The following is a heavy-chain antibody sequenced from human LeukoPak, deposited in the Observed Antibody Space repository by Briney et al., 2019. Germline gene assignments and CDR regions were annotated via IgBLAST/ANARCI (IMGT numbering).Heavy chain of an antibody. D-gene: IGHD4-17*01. V-gene: IGHV4-59*12. CDR2: IYYSGST. J-gene: IGHJ4*02. Sequence: PSETLSLTCTVSGGSISSYYWSWIRQPPGKGLEWIGSIYYSGSTYYDPSLKSRVTISVDTSKNQFSLKLSSVTAADTAVYYCARDPSTVTSKSFDYWGQGTLVTVSS. CDR1: GGSISSYY. CDR3: ARDPSTVTSKSFDY.